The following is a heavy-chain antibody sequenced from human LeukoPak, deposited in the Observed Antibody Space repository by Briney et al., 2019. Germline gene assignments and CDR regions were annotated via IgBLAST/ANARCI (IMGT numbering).Heavy chain of an antibody. D-gene: IGHD2-2*01. J-gene: IGHJ3*02. CDR2: ISPSSHYI. V-gene: IGHV3-21*04. Sequence: PGGSLRLSCAGSGFTFSNYSINWVRQAPGKGLEWVSSISPSSHYIYYADSVRGRFTISRDNARNSLYLQMNGLRNEDTAVYYCAREVPGAMNAFDIWGQGTMVTVSS. CDR3: AREVPGAMNAFDI. CDR1: GFTFSNYS.